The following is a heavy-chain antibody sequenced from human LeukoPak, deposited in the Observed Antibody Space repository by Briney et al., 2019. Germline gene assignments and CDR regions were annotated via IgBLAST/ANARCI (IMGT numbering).Heavy chain of an antibody. Sequence: SETLSLTCTVSGGSISGYYWSWIRQPPGKGLEWIGYIYYSGSTNYNPSLKSRVTISVDTSKNQFSLKLSSVTAADTAVYYCARVSGNTMVRGVIEPLYYYYGMDVWGQGTTVTVSS. CDR1: GGSISGYY. V-gene: IGHV4-59*01. CDR3: ARVSGNTMVRGVIEPLYYYYGMDV. J-gene: IGHJ6*02. D-gene: IGHD3-10*01. CDR2: IYYSGST.